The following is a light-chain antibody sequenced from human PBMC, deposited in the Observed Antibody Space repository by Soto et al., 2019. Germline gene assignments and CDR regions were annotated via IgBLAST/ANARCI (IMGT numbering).Light chain of an antibody. J-gene: IGLJ1*01. CDR1: NNDVGAYTY. CDR2: EVG. Sequence: QSALTQPASVSGSPGQSITISCTGTNNDVGAYTYVSWYQQHPGKAPRLIIYEVGNRPSGVSNRFSGSKSGNTASLTISGLQAEDEADYYCNSYTTTITYVFGTGTKLTVL. V-gene: IGLV2-14*01. CDR3: NSYTTTITYV.